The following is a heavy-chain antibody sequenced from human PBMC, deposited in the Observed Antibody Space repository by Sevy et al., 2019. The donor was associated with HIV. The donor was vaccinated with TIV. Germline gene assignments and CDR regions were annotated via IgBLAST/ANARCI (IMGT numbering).Heavy chain of an antibody. CDR3: TRGPNSVPYSNYYYYSGMDV. V-gene: IGHV1-8*01. J-gene: IGHJ6*02. D-gene: IGHD4-4*01. CDR2: MKPTSGDT. CDR1: GYTFTNYN. Sequence: ASVKVSCKASGYTFTNYNINWVRQTPGQGFEWMGWMKPTSGDTGNAQKFQGRVTMTRNTAISPAYMELSSLKSDEMAVYFCTRGPNSVPYSNYYYYSGMDVWGQGTTVTVSS.